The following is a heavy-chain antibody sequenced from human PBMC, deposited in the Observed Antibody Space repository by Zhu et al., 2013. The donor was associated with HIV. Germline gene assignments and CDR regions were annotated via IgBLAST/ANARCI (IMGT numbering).Heavy chain of an antibody. V-gene: IGHV1-69*06. CDR1: GGTFSSYA. Sequence: QVQLVQSGAEVKKPGSSVKVSCKASGGTFSSYAISWVRQAPGQGLEWMGGIIPIFGTANYAQKFQGRVTITADKSTSTAYMELSSLRSEDTAVYYCARGKGIVGATGAVLSLDAYYYYGMDVWGQGTTVTVSS. CDR2: IIPIFGTA. J-gene: IGHJ6*02. CDR3: ARGKGIVGATGAVLSLDAYYYYGMDV. D-gene: IGHD1-26*01.